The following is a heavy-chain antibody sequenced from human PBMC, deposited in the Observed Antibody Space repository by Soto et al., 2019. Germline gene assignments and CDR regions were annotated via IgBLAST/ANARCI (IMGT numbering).Heavy chain of an antibody. CDR1: GFTFDDYA. J-gene: IGHJ6*02. Sequence: GGSLRLSCAASGFTFDDYAMHWVRQAPVKGLEWVSGISWNSGSIGYADSVKDRFTISRDNAKNSLYLQMNSLRAEDTALYYCAKDTSSSSYYYYYGMDVWGQGTTVTVSS. D-gene: IGHD6-6*01. V-gene: IGHV3-9*01. CDR2: ISWNSGSI. CDR3: AKDTSSSSYYYYYGMDV.